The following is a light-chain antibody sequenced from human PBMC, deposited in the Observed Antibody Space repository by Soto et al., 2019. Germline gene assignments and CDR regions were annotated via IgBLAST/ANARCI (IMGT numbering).Light chain of an antibody. CDR2: YDD. CDR1: SSNIGNNA. Sequence: QSVLTQPPSVSEAPWQRVTISCSGSSSNIGNNAVNWFQQLPGKAPKLLIYYDDLLPSGVSDRFSGSKSGTSASLAISGLQSEDEADYYCAAWDVSLNGVVFGGGTKLTVL. V-gene: IGLV1-36*01. CDR3: AAWDVSLNGVV. J-gene: IGLJ2*01.